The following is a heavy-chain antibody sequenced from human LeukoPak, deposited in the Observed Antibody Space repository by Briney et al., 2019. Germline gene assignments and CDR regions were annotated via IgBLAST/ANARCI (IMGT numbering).Heavy chain of an antibody. CDR2: FDPEDGET. CDR3: ATAPYCTNGVCYLGPDY. V-gene: IGHV1-24*01. J-gene: IGHJ4*02. D-gene: IGHD2-8*01. Sequence: ASVKVSCKVSGYTLTELSMHWVRQAPGEGLEWKGGFDPEDGETIYAQKFQGRVTMTEDTSTDTAYMELSSLRSEDTAVYYCATAPYCTNGVCYLGPDYWGQGTLVTVSS. CDR1: GYTLTELS.